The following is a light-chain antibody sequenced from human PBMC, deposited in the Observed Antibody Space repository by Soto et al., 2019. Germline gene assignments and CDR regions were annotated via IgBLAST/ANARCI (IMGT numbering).Light chain of an antibody. CDR3: QQYDNFPRAIN. J-gene: IGKJ5*01. CDR1: QDISNY. Sequence: DIQMTQSPSSLSASVGDRVTITCQASQDISNYLNWYQQKPGKAPKPLIYDASNLETGVPSRFSGSGSGTDFTFTISSLQPEDIATYYCQQYDNFPRAINFGQGTRLEI. V-gene: IGKV1-33*01. CDR2: DAS.